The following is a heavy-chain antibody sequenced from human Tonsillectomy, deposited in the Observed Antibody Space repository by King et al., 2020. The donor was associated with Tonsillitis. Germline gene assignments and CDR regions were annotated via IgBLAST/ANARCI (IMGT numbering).Heavy chain of an antibody. V-gene: IGHV3-33*05. CDR1: GFTFSRYG. J-gene: IGHJ6*02. D-gene: IGHD3-9*01. Sequence: VQLVESGGGVVQPGRSLRLSCAASGFTFSRYGMHWVRQAPGKGLEWVAVISYDGSNKYYADSVKGRFTISRDNSKNTLYLQMNSLRAEDTAVYYCPREGYDLLTGYSSSGDYGMDVWGQGTTVTVSS. CDR3: PREGYDLLTGYSSSGDYGMDV. CDR2: ISYDGSNK.